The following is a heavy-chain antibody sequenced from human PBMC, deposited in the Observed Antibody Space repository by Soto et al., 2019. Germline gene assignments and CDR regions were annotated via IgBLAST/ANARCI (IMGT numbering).Heavy chain of an antibody. V-gene: IGHV3-74*01. D-gene: IGHD6-13*01. J-gene: IGHJ4*02. CDR2: INSDGSST. CDR1: GFTFSSYW. CDR3: ARVENLGYSSSWYFEDY. Sequence: EVQLVESGGGLVQPGGSLRLSCAASGFTFSSYWMHWVRQAPGKGLVWVSRINSDGSSTSYADSVKGRFTISRDNAKNTLYLQMNSLRAEDTAVYYCARVENLGYSSSWYFEDYWAQGTLVTVSS.